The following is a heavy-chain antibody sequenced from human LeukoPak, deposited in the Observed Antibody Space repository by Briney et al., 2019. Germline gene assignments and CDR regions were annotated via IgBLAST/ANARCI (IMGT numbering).Heavy chain of an antibody. CDR2: ISGSGGST. CDR3: AKADSYGSGALDY. D-gene: IGHD3-10*01. CDR1: GFTLSSYA. Sequence: GGSLRLSCAASGFTLSSYAMSWVRQAPGKGLEWVSAISGSGGSTYYADSVKGRFTISRDNSKNTLYLQMNSLRAEDTAVYYCAKADSYGSGALDYWGQGTLVTVSS. J-gene: IGHJ4*02. V-gene: IGHV3-23*01.